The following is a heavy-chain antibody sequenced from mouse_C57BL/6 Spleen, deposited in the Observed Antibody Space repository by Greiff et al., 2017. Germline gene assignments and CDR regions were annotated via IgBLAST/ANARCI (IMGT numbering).Heavy chain of an antibody. CDR2: IDPETGGT. CDR1: GYTFTDYE. V-gene: IGHV1-15*01. J-gene: IGHJ3*01. D-gene: IGHD2-4*01. CDR3: TRDYDYDGVY. Sequence: QVQLQQSGAELVRPGASVTLSCKASGYTFTDYEMHWVKQTPVHGLEWIGAIDPETGGTAYTQKFKGKAILTADKSSSTAYMELRSLTSEYSAVYYCTRDYDYDGVYWGQGTLVTVSA.